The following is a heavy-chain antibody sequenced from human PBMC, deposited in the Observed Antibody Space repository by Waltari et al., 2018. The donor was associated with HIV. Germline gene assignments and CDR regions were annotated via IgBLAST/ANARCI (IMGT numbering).Heavy chain of an antibody. CDR3: ARESTPQYSSSSEVDY. D-gene: IGHD6-6*01. CDR2: INPNSGGT. CDR1: GYTFTGYY. Sequence: QVQLVQSGAEVKKPRASVKVSCKASGYTFTGYYRHWVRQAPGQGLEWMGWINPNSGGTNYAQKFQGRVTMTRDTSISTAYMELSRLRSDDTAVYYCARESTPQYSSSSEVDYWGQGTLVTVSS. J-gene: IGHJ4*02. V-gene: IGHV1-2*02.